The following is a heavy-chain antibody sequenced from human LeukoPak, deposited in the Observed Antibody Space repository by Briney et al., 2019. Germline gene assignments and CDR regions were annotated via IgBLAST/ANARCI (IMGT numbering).Heavy chain of an antibody. Sequence: GGSLRLSCAASGFTFRDYYMSWLRQAPGKGLEWVSYISSSGSPIYYADSVKGRFTISRDNAKHSLYLHINTLIADDTSVLFCAMPEVSDDFDIWGQGTMVTVSS. J-gene: IGHJ3*02. CDR2: ISSSGSPI. D-gene: IGHD3-16*02. CDR1: GFTFRDYY. V-gene: IGHV3-11*04. CDR3: AMPEVSDDFDI.